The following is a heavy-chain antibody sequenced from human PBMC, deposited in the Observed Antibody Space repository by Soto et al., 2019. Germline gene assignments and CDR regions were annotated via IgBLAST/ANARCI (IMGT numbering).Heavy chain of an antibody. CDR2: IYYSGST. Sequence: SETLSLTCAVSGGSISSYYWSWIRQPPGKGLEWIGYIYYSGSTNYNPSLKSRVTISVDTSKNQFSLKLSSVTAADTAVYYCARAYSSSWYPLYDYWGQGTLVTVSS. CDR3: ARAYSSSWYPLYDY. J-gene: IGHJ4*02. D-gene: IGHD6-13*01. CDR1: GGSISSYY. V-gene: IGHV4-59*01.